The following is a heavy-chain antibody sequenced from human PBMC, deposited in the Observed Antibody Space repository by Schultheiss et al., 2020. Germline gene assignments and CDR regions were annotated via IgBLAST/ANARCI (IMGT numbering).Heavy chain of an antibody. D-gene: IGHD2-2*01. V-gene: IGHV1-8*01. Sequence: ASVKVSCKASGYTFTSYDINWVRQATGQGLEWMGWMNPNSGNTGYAQKFQGRVTMTRNTSISTAYMELSSLRSEDTAVYYCARGQLGYCSSTSCYVGTFDIWGQGTMVTVSS. CDR2: MNPNSGNT. CDR3: ARGQLGYCSSTSCYVGTFDI. CDR1: GYTFTSYD. J-gene: IGHJ3*02.